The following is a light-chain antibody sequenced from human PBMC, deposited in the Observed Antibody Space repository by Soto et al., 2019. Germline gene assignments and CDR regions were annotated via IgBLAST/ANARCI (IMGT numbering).Light chain of an antibody. CDR2: GAS. CDR1: QSVSST. V-gene: IGKV3-15*01. CDR3: QDCNNWPRT. Sequence: EIVMTQSPATLSLSPGERATLSSRASQSVSSTFVWYQQKPGQPPRLLIYGASTRATGIPARCSGSGSGTEFTLTISSLQSEDFAVYYCQDCNNWPRTFGQGTKVEI. J-gene: IGKJ1*01.